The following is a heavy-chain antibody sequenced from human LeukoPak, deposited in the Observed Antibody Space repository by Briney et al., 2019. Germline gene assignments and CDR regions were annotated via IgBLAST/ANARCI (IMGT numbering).Heavy chain of an antibody. J-gene: IGHJ5*02. Sequence: PSETLSLTCTVSGGSISSGSYYWSWIRQPAGKGLEWIGRIYTSGSTNYNPSLKSRVTISVDTSKNQFSLKLSSVTAADTAVYYCAREGAPIGYCSSTSCYTNWFDPWGQETLVTASS. CDR3: AREGAPIGYCSSTSCYTNWFDP. V-gene: IGHV4-61*02. CDR1: GGSISSGSYY. D-gene: IGHD2-2*02. CDR2: IYTSGST.